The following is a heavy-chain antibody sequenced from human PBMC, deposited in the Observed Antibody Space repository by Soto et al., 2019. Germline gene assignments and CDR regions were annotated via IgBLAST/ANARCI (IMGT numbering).Heavy chain of an antibody. V-gene: IGHV3-30*18. J-gene: IGHJ4*02. CDR3: AKGWAVAGNY. Sequence: QVQLVESGGGVVQPGRSLRLSCAASGFTFSSYGMHWVRQAPGKGLEWVAVISYDGSNKYYADSVKGRFTISRDNSKNTLYLQMNSLRAEDTAVYYCAKGWAVAGNYWGQGTLVTVSS. D-gene: IGHD6-19*01. CDR2: ISYDGSNK. CDR1: GFTFSSYG.